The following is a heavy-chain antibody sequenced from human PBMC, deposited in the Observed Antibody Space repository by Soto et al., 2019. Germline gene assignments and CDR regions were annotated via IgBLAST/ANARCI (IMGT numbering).Heavy chain of an antibody. D-gene: IGHD6-13*01. V-gene: IGHV6-1*01. J-gene: IGHJ4*02. CDR2: TYYRSKWYN. CDR3: AGARSTWGSTWYFDY. Sequence: SQTLSLTCAISGDSVSSNSAAWNWIRQSLSRGLEWLGRTYYRSKWYNDYAVSVKSRITINPDTSKNQFSLQLNSVTPEDTAVYYCAGARSTWGSTWYFDYWAQGTLVTVSS. CDR1: GDSVSSNSAA.